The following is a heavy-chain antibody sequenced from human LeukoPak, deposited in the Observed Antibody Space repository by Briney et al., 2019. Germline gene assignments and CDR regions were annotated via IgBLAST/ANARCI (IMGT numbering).Heavy chain of an antibody. D-gene: IGHD3-22*01. J-gene: IGHJ4*02. Sequence: GGSLRLSCAASGFSFSAYAMHWVRQAPGKGLEWVAVISYDGSNKYCADSVKGRITISRDNSKSTLYLQMNSLRAEDSAVYYCARGYDSSGYYRIDYWGQGNLVTVSS. CDR1: GFSFSAYA. V-gene: IGHV3-30-3*01. CDR3: ARGYDSSGYYRIDY. CDR2: ISYDGSNK.